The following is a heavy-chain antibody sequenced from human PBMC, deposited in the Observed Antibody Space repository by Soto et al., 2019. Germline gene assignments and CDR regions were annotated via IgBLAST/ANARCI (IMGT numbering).Heavy chain of an antibody. CDR3: ATRAYDFWSGYYTGSPYYSYGMDV. V-gene: IGHV3-23*01. J-gene: IGHJ6*02. D-gene: IGHD3-3*01. CDR1: GFTFSSYA. CDR2: ISGSGGST. Sequence: LRLSCAASGFTFSSYAMSWVRQAPGKGLEWVSAISGSGGSTYYADSVKGRFTISRDNSKNTLYLQMNSLRAEDTAVYYCATRAYDFWSGYYTGSPYYSYGMDVWGQGTTVTVSS.